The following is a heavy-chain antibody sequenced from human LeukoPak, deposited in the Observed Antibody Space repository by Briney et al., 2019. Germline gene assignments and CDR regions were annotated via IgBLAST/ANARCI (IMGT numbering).Heavy chain of an antibody. V-gene: IGHV4-34*01. J-gene: IGHJ4*02. D-gene: IGHD6-13*01. CDR3: ARRGEAAAKGGRYFDQ. Sequence: SETLSLTCAVYGGSFSGYYWSWIRQPPGKGLEWIGEINHSGSTNYNPSLKSRVTISVDTSKNQFSLKLSSVTAADTAVYFCARRGEAAAKGGRYFDQWGQGTLVTVSS. CDR1: GGSFSGYY. CDR2: INHSGST.